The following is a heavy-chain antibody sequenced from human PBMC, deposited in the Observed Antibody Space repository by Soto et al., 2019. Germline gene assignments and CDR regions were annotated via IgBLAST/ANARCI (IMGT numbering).Heavy chain of an antibody. Sequence: EVQLVESGGGLVQPGGSLRLSCAASGFTFSSYAMHWVRQAPGKGLDYVSAISSHGGSAYYANSVKGRFTISRDNSKNTLYLQMGSLRAEDMALYYCARDPTHAGYSSSPPNDSYYFTSVWGKGTPVTF. CDR3: ARDPTHAGYSSSPPNDSYYFTSV. CDR2: ISSHGGSA. V-gene: IGHV3-64*01. D-gene: IGHD6-13*01. J-gene: IGHJ6*03. CDR1: GFTFSSYA.